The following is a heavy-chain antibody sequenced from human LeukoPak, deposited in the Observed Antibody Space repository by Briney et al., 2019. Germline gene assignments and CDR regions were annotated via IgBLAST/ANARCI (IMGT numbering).Heavy chain of an antibody. CDR2: INHSGST. CDR3: ARHSFRIAAAGTTSYYYYYMDV. CDR1: GGSFSGYY. D-gene: IGHD6-13*01. J-gene: IGHJ6*03. Sequence: SETLSLTCAVYGGSFSGYYWSWIRQPPGKGLEWIGEINHSGSTNYNPSLKSRVTISVDTSKNQFPLKLSSVTAADTAVYYCARHSFRIAAAGTTSYYYYYMDVWGKGTTVTVSS. V-gene: IGHV4-34*01.